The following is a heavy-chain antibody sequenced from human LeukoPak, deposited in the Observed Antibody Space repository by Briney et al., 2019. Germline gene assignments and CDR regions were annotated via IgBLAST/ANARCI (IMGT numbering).Heavy chain of an antibody. Sequence: SETLSLTCTVSGGSISSSSYYWGWIRQPPGKGLEWIGSIYYSGSTYYNPSLKSRVTISVDTSKNQFSLKLSSVTAADTAVYYCARHSSTEDRGIVVVTAAGAFDIWGQGTMVTVSS. CDR2: IYYSGST. V-gene: IGHV4-39*01. D-gene: IGHD2-21*02. J-gene: IGHJ3*02. CDR3: ARHSSTEDRGIVVVTAAGAFDI. CDR1: GGSISSSSYY.